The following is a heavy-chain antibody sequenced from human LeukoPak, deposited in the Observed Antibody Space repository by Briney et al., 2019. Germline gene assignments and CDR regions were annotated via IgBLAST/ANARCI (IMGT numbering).Heavy chain of an antibody. CDR1: GFTFSSYA. CDR2: ISGSGGST. Sequence: GGSLRLSCAASGFTFSSYAMSWVRQAPGKGLEWVSAISGSGGSTYYADSVKGRFTISRDNSKNTLYLQMNSLRAEDTAVYYCARAPDSSGYYYGWFDPWGQGTLVTVSS. CDR3: ARAPDSSGYYYGWFDP. J-gene: IGHJ5*02. V-gene: IGHV3-23*01. D-gene: IGHD3-22*01.